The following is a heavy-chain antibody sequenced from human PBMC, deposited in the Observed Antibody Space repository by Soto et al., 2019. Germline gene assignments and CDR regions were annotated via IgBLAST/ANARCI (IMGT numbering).Heavy chain of an antibody. D-gene: IGHD6-19*01. CDR3: AATVVSSGWYDSDY. Sequence: QVQLVESGGGVVQPGRSLRLSCAASGFTFSSYAMHWVRQAPGKGLEWVAVISYDGSNKYYADSVKGRFTISRDKSKNTLYLQMNSLRAEDTAVYYCAATVVSSGWYDSDYWGQGTLVTVSS. J-gene: IGHJ4*02. CDR1: GFTFSSYA. V-gene: IGHV3-30-3*01. CDR2: ISYDGSNK.